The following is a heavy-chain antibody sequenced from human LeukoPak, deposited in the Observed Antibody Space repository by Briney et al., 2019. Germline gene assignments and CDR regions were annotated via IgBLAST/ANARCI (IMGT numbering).Heavy chain of an antibody. D-gene: IGHD6-13*01. CDR2: IKQDGSEK. Sequence: GGSLGLSCAASGFTFTSFWMSWVRLAPGKGLEWVANIKQDGSEKNYVDSVKGRFTISRDNAKNSMSLQMNSLRAEDTAVYYCTREGILAGVDYWGQGTLVTVSS. V-gene: IGHV3-7*01. J-gene: IGHJ4*02. CDR3: TREGILAGVDY. CDR1: GFTFTSFW.